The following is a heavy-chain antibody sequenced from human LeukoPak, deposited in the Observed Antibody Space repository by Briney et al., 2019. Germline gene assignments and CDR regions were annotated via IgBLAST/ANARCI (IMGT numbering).Heavy chain of an antibody. CDR2: IYSRGGT. D-gene: IGHD1-26*01. J-gene: IGHJ5*02. CDR3: ASTNYRGGTTGYNWFDP. V-gene: IGHV3-66*03. Sequence: GGSLRLSCAVSGFSVSNNYMNWVRQAPGKGLEWVSLIYSRGGTSYADSVKGRFAISRDSSKNTLYLQMNSLRAEDTAMYYCASTNYRGGTTGYNWFDPWGQGTLVTVSS. CDR1: GFSVSNNY.